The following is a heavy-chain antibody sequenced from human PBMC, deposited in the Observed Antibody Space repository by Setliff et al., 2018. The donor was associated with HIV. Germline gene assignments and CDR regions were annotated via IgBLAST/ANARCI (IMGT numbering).Heavy chain of an antibody. V-gene: IGHV1-18*01. J-gene: IGHJ4*02. CDR3: VIRKAGSGGSRPIDY. Sequence: ASVKVSCKATGYSFINYGISWVRQAPGQGLEWMGRITAYNGVTKYLKTFQGRISMTTDTYTTTAYMELRSLTTDDTAVYYCVIRKAGSGGSRPIDYWGQGTPVTVSS. CDR2: ITAYNGVT. D-gene: IGHD6-19*01. CDR1: GYSFINYG.